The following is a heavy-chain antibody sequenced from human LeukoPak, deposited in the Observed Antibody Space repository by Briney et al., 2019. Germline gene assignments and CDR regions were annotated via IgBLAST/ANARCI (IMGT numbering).Heavy chain of an antibody. J-gene: IGHJ4*02. CDR3: ARGRGGSFPPGGY. D-gene: IGHD1-26*01. Sequence: ASVTVSCTASGGTFSSYAISGVRQAPGQGLEWMGGIIPIFGTANYAKKIKGRVRITGDKGTSRAYREVSSLRSEDTAVYYCARGRGGSFPPGGYWGQGTLVTVSS. CDR2: IIPIFGTA. CDR1: GGTFSSYA. V-gene: IGHV1-69*06.